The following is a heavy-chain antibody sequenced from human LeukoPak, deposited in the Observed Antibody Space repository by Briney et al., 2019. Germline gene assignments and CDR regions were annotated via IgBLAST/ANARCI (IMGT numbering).Heavy chain of an antibody. CDR1: GFTVSSNS. Sequence: GGSLRLSCTVSGFTVSSNSMSWVRQAPGKGLEWVSFIYSDNTHYSDSVKGRFTISRDNSKNTLYLQMNSLKTEDTAVYYCARRVGIAVADDYYYYYMDVWGKGTTVTISS. CDR2: IYSDNT. D-gene: IGHD6-19*01. V-gene: IGHV3-53*01. CDR3: ARRVGIAVADDYYYYYMDV. J-gene: IGHJ6*03.